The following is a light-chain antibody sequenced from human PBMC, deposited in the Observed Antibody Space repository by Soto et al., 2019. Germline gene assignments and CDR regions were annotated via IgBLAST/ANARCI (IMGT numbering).Light chain of an antibody. CDR2: GAS. Sequence: EIVMTHSPGTLSLCAGEIATLSCRASQSVSSNYLAWYQQQPGQAPRLLIYGASTRASGIPARFSGSGSGTEFTLTISSLQPEDFATYYSQQNHSRPKTFGQGTKVDIK. CDR3: QQNHSRPKT. CDR1: QSVSSN. J-gene: IGKJ1*01. V-gene: IGKV3-15*01.